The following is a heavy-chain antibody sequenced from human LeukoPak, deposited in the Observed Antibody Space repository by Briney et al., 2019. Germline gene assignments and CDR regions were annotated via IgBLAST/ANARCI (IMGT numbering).Heavy chain of an antibody. CDR1: GGSFSGYY. CDR2: IYYSGSS. Sequence: TTSETLSLTCAVYGGSFSGYYWSWIRQHPGKGLEWIGYIYYSGSSYYNPSLKSRVTISVDTSKNQFSLKLSSVTAADTAVYYCASGIHDYGEYVFSYYYYGMDVWGQGTTVTVSS. D-gene: IGHD4-17*01. CDR3: ASGIHDYGEYVFSYYYYGMDV. J-gene: IGHJ6*02. V-gene: IGHV4-31*11.